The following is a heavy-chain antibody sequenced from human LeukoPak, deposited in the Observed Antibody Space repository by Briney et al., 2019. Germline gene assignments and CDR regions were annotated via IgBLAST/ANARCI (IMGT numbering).Heavy chain of an antibody. D-gene: IGHD3-22*01. CDR2: ISGSGGST. CDR1: GFTFNNGP. J-gene: IGHJ4*02. CDR3: AKDTYYYDSSGYYPPAFDY. Sequence: QSGGSLRLSCAASGFTFNNGPMSWVRQAPGKGLEWVSAISGSGGSTYYADSVKGRFTISRDNSKNTLYLQMNSLRAEDTAVYYCAKDTYYYDSSGYYPPAFDYWGQGTLVTVSS. V-gene: IGHV3-23*01.